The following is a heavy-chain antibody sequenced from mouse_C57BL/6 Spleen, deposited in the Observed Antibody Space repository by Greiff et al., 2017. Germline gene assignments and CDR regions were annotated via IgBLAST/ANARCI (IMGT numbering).Heavy chain of an antibody. CDR1: GYSFTSYW. CDR3: ARECGSPLGAY. V-gene: IGHV1-64*01. D-gene: IGHD1-1*01. J-gene: IGHJ3*01. Sequence: QVQLQQPGAELVKPGASVKLSCKASGYSFTSYWMHWVKQRPGQGLEWIGMIHPNSGSTNYNEKFKSKATLTVDQSSSTAYMQLSSLTSEDAAVYYYARECGSPLGAYWGQGTLLTVSA. CDR2: IHPNSGST.